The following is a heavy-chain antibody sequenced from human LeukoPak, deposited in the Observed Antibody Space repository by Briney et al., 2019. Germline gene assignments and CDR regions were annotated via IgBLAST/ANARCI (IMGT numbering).Heavy chain of an antibody. Sequence: SETLSPTCTVSGGSISSGGYYWSWIRQHPGKGLEWIGYIYYSGSTYYNPSLKSRVTISVDTSKNQFSLKLSSVTAADTAVYYCARRDRMEYFDYWGQGTLVTVSS. CDR2: IYYSGST. CDR1: GGSISSGGYY. CDR3: ARRDRMEYFDY. J-gene: IGHJ4*02. V-gene: IGHV4-31*03. D-gene: IGHD2/OR15-2a*01.